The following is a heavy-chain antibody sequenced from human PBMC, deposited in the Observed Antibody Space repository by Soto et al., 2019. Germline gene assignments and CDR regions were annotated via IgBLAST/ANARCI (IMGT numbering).Heavy chain of an antibody. D-gene: IGHD3-9*01. CDR3: ATDGFGTLRYFDWLPDG. J-gene: IGHJ1*01. Sequence: ASVKVSCKVSGYTLTELSMHWVRQAPGKGLEWMGGFDPEDGETIYAQKFQGRVTMTEDSSTDTAYMELSSLRSEDTAVYYCATDGFGTLRYFDWLPDGRGQGTRVTFXS. V-gene: IGHV1-24*01. CDR1: GYTLTELS. CDR2: FDPEDGET.